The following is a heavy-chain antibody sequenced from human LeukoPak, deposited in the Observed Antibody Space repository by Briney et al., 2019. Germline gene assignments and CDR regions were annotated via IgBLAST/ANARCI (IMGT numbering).Heavy chain of an antibody. CDR2: IKLDGSEK. CDR1: GFTFSSYA. CDR3: ARERKVTDRSYYHGMDV. J-gene: IGHJ6*02. Sequence: AGGSLRLSCAASGFTFSSYAMSWVRQAPGKGLEWVANIKLDGSEKYYVDSVKGRFTISRDNAKNSLYLQMNNLRDEDTAVYYCARERKVTDRSYYHGMDVWGQGTTVTVSS. V-gene: IGHV3-7*01. D-gene: IGHD3-16*02.